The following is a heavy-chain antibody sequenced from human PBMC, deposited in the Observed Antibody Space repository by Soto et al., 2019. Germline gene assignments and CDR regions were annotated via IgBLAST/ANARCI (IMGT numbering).Heavy chain of an antibody. CDR3: AKAWFGESLRTSFDY. CDR1: GFTFSSYG. CDR2: ISYDGSNK. D-gene: IGHD3-10*01. Sequence: PGGSLRLSCAASGFTFSSYGMHWVRQAPGKGLEWVAVISYDGSNKYYADSVKGRLTISRDNSKNTLYLQMNSLRAEDTAVYYCAKAWFGESLRTSFDYWGQGTLVTVSS. J-gene: IGHJ4*02. V-gene: IGHV3-30*18.